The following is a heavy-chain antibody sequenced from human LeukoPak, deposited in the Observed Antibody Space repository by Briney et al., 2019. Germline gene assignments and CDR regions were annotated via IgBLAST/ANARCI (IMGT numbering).Heavy chain of an antibody. CDR3: TREGRVGVPFDY. Sequence: ASLNVSCKTSGYTFTDSYMHWVRQAPGQGLEWIGWINPNAGDTTYAQGFHGRVTMTRDTSISTVYMELNSLKLDDTAVYYCTREGRVGVPFDYWGQGTVVTVSA. CDR1: GYTFTDSY. D-gene: IGHD2-15*01. J-gene: IGHJ4*02. CDR2: INPNAGDT. V-gene: IGHV1-2*02.